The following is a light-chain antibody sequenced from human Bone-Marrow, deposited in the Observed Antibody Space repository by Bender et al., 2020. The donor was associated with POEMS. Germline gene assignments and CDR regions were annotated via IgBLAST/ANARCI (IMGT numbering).Light chain of an antibody. CDR1: TGHSRYA. V-gene: IGLV4-69*01. CDR2: VNGDGSQ. Sequence: QLVLTQSPSASAPLGASATLTCTLSTGHSRYAVAWHQQQPGKGPRYLMTVNGDGSQIRGSQIPDRFSGSSSGPKRSLTISGLQSEDEADYYCAVWDDSLNGWVFGGGTKLTVL. CDR3: AVWDDSLNGWV. J-gene: IGLJ3*02.